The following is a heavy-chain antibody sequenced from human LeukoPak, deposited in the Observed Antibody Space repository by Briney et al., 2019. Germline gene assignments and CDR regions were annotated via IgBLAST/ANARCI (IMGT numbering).Heavy chain of an antibody. CDR1: GASISGSGYY. J-gene: IGHJ4*02. CDR2: IYSSGST. Sequence: SETLSLTCAVSGASISGSGYYWGWIRQPPGKGLEWIGNIYSSGSTYYNASLQSRVTISIDTSKNQFSLRLNSVTAADTAVYYCARLWFGELSPFDYWGQGTLVTVSS. D-gene: IGHD3-10*01. CDR3: ARLWFGELSPFDY. V-gene: IGHV4-39*01.